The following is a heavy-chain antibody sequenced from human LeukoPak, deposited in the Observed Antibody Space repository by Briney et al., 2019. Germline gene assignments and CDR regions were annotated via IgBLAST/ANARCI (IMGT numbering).Heavy chain of an antibody. V-gene: IGHV3-49*03. D-gene: IGHD5-24*01. CDR2: IRSKAYGGTT. J-gene: IGHJ4*02. CDR3: TRAGDGYNSDWYFDY. Sequence: GGSLRLSCTGSGFTFGDYAMSWFRQAPGKGVEWVGFIRSKAYGGTTEYAASVKGRFNISRDDSNSIAYLQMNSLRTEDTAVYYCTRAGDGYNSDWYFDYWGQGTLVTVSS. CDR1: GFTFGDYA.